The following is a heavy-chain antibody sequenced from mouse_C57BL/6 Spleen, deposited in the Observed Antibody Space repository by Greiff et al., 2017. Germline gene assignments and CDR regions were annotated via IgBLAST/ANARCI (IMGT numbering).Heavy chain of an antibody. CDR2: IYPGDGDT. Sequence: VKLVESGAELVKPGASVTISCKASGYAFSSYWMNWVKQRPGKGLEWIGQIYPGDGDTNYNGKFKGKATLTADKSSSTAYMQLSSLTSEDSAVYFCARSGADYYAMDYWGQGTSVTVSS. J-gene: IGHJ4*01. CDR1: GYAFSSYW. D-gene: IGHD3-2*02. CDR3: ARSGADYYAMDY. V-gene: IGHV1-80*01.